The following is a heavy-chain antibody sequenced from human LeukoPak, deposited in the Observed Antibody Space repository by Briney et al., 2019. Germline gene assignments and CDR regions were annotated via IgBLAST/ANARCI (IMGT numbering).Heavy chain of an antibody. CDR2: IYYSGST. J-gene: IGHJ4*02. D-gene: IGHD3-3*02. CDR3: ARDVSPNDS. CDR1: GGSIPNYY. Sequence: SETLSLTCTVSGGSIPNYYWSWIRQPPGKGLEWIGSIYYSGSTYYNPSLQTRVTISVDTSKNQFSLKLSSVTAADTAVYYCARDVSPNDSWGQGTLVTVSS. V-gene: IGHV4-39*07.